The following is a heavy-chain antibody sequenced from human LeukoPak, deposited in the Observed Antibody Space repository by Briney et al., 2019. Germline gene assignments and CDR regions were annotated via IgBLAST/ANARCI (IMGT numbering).Heavy chain of an antibody. CDR2: ISYDGSNK. J-gene: IGHJ4*02. Sequence: GGSLRLSCAASGFTFSSYAMHWVRQAPGKGLEWVAVISYDGSNKYYADSVKGPFTISRDKAKNSLYLQMNRLRAEDTAVYYCARVAEVVYYDSSGYRYFDYWGQGTLVTVSS. V-gene: IGHV3-30-3*01. CDR3: ARVAEVVYYDSSGYRYFDY. CDR1: GFTFSSYA. D-gene: IGHD3-22*01.